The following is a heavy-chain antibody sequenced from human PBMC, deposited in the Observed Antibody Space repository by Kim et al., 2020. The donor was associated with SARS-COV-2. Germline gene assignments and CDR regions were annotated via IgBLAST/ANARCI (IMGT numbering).Heavy chain of an antibody. Sequence: SETLSLTCTVSGGSISSSSYYWGWIRQPPGKGLEWIGSIYYSGSTYYNPSLKSRVTISVDTSKNQFSLKLSSVTAADTAVYYCARLSIAGSTVGYWGQGTLVTVSS. J-gene: IGHJ4*02. CDR1: GGSISSSSYY. D-gene: IGHD6-6*01. V-gene: IGHV4-39*01. CDR3: ARLSIAGSTVGY. CDR2: IYYSGST.